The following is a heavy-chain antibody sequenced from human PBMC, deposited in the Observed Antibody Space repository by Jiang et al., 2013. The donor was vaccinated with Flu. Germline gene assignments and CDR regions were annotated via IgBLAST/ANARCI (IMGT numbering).Heavy chain of an antibody. CDR2: INHSGSP. CDR1: NESFRGYY. CDR3: ARGVPTYYYDSGGYYPAFDI. D-gene: IGHD3-22*01. Sequence: TLSLSCAVYNESFRGYYWIWIRQPPGKGLEWIGEINHSGSPKYNPSLKSRVTISVDTSKNQFSLRLSSVTAADTAVYYCARGVPTYYYDSGGYYPAFDIWGQGTMVTVSS. V-gene: IGHV4-34*01. J-gene: IGHJ3*02.